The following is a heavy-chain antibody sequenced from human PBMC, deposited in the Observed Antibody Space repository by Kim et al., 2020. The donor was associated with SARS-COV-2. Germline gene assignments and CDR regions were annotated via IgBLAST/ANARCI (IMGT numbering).Heavy chain of an antibody. Sequence: GGSLRLSCAASGFTFGDYAMHWVRQAPGKGLEWVSGISWNSGSIGYADSVKGRFTISRDNAKNSLYLQMNSLRAEDTALYYCAKDMEEWLRLDAFDYWGQGTLVTVSS. CDR1: GFTFGDYA. V-gene: IGHV3-9*01. D-gene: IGHD5-12*01. CDR2: ISWNSGSI. J-gene: IGHJ4*02. CDR3: AKDMEEWLRLDAFDY.